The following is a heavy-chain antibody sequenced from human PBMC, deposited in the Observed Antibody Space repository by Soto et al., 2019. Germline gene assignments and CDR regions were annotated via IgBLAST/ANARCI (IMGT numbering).Heavy chain of an antibody. CDR3: ARDRYDFWSGYYFPGYYYGMDV. CDR2: ISSSSSYI. J-gene: IGHJ6*02. V-gene: IGHV3-21*01. D-gene: IGHD3-3*01. CDR1: GFTFSSYS. Sequence: GGSLRLSCAASGFTFSSYSMNWVRQAPGKGLEWVSSISSSSSYIYYADSVKGRFTISRDNAKNSLYLQMNSLRAEDTAVYYCARDRYDFWSGYYFPGYYYGMDVWGQGTTVTVSS.